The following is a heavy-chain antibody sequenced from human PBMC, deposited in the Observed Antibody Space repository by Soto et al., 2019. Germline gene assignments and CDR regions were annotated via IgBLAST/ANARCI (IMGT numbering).Heavy chain of an antibody. CDR1: GFTFSSYG. CDR3: ARALQYRSTTLLDGMDV. Sequence: GGSLRLSCAASGFTFSSYGMHWVRQAPGKGLEWVAVIWYDGSNKYYADSVKGRFTISRDNSKNTLYLQMNSLRAEDTAVYYCARALQYRSTTLLDGMDVWGQGTTVAVS. D-gene: IGHD3-16*02. CDR2: IWYDGSNK. V-gene: IGHV3-33*01. J-gene: IGHJ6*02.